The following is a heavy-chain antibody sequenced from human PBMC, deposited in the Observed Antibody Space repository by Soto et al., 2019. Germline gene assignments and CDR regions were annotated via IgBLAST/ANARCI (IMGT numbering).Heavy chain of an antibody. CDR1: GGTFSNSA. CDR3: AKYKDRLPSRGNYYYNLDV. Sequence: QVQLEQSGAEVKQPGSSVRVSCKASGGTFSNSAISWVRQAPGQGLEWMGGIMPVFRAPDYAQNFQGTVPMTATKSTRTAYSTVHGLRSDDTAVYFCAKYKDRLPSRGNYYYNLDVWGQGTTVTVSS. V-gene: IGHV1-69*14. D-gene: IGHD6-25*01. CDR2: IMPVFRAP. J-gene: IGHJ6*02.